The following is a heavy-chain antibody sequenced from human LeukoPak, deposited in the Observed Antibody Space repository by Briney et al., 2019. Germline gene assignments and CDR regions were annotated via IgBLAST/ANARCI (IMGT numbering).Heavy chain of an antibody. D-gene: IGHD1-26*01. J-gene: IGHJ3*02. Sequence: SETLSLTCTVSGASISRSSYYWGWIRQPPGKGLEWIGSIYYSGSTYYNPSLKSRVTISVDTSKNQFSLRLSSVTAADTAVYYCARGPSLIFVGAPDAFDIWGQGTMVTVSS. CDR3: ARGPSLIFVGAPDAFDI. CDR1: GASISRSSYY. V-gene: IGHV4-39*01. CDR2: IYYSGST.